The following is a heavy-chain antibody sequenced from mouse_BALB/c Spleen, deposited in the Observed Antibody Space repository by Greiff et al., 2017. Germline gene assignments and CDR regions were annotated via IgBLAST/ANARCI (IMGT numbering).Heavy chain of an antibody. D-gene: IGHD1-2*01. CDR2: INSNGGST. J-gene: IGHJ4*01. CDR3: AREWLYRLYAMDY. V-gene: IGHV5-6-3*01. Sequence: EVQLVESGGGLVQPGGSLKLSCAASGFTFSSYGMSWVRQTPDKRLELVATINSNGGSTYYPDSVKGRFTISRDNAKNTLYLQMSSLKSEDTAMYYCAREWLYRLYAMDYWGQGTSVTVSS. CDR1: GFTFSSYG.